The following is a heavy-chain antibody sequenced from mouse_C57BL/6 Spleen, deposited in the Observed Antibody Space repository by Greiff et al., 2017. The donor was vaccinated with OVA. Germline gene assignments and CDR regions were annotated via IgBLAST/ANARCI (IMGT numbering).Heavy chain of an antibody. J-gene: IGHJ2*01. CDR3: SRSGYYGSLYYFDY. CDR2: INPNNGGT. CDR1: GYTFTDYN. D-gene: IGHD1-1*01. V-gene: IGHV1-18*01. Sequence: EVQLQQSGPELVKPGASVKIPCKASGYTFTDYNMDWVKQSHGKSLEWIGDINPNNGGTIYNQKFKGKATLTVDKSSSTAYMELRNLTSEDTAVYYCSRSGYYGSLYYFDYWGQGTTLTVSS.